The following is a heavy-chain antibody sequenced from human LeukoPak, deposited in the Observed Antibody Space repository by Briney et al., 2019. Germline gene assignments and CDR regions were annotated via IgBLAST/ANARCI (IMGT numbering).Heavy chain of an antibody. CDR1: GFTFDDYG. D-gene: IGHD4-17*01. CDR2: INWNGGST. CDR3: ARVATVTTWGGLYYYYYMDV. J-gene: IGHJ6*03. Sequence: TGGSLRLSCAASGFTFDDYGMSWVRQAPGKGLEWVSGINWNGGSTGYADSVKGRFTISRDNAKNSLYLQMNSLRAEDTALYYCARVATVTTWGGLYYYYYMDVWGKGTTVTVSS. V-gene: IGHV3-20*04.